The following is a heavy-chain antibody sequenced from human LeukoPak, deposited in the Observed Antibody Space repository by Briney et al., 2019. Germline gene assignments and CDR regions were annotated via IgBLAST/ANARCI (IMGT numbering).Heavy chain of an antibody. J-gene: IGHJ5*01. Sequence: SETLSLTCAVSGYSISSGYYWGWIRQPPGKGLEWIGSIYHSGSTYYNPSLKSRVTISVDTSKNQFSLKLSSVTAADTAVYYCARAGYSSSSTGLSWGNGTLVTVSS. CDR2: IYHSGST. CDR3: ARAGYSSSSTGLS. V-gene: IGHV4-38-2*01. CDR1: GYSISSGYY. D-gene: IGHD6-13*01.